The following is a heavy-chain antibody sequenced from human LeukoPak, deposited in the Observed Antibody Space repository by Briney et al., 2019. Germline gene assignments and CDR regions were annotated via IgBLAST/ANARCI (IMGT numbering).Heavy chain of an antibody. CDR1: GGSFSGYY. CDR2: INHSGST. J-gene: IGHJ5*02. D-gene: IGHD3-22*01. Sequence: SETLSLTCAVYGGSFSGYYWSWIRQPPGKGLEWIGEINHSGSTNYNPSLKSRVTISVDTSKNQFSLKLSSVTAADTAVYYCARHYGGYDSSGYYYVRNWFDPWGQGTLVTVSS. CDR3: ARHYGGYDSSGYYYVRNWFDP. V-gene: IGHV4-34*01.